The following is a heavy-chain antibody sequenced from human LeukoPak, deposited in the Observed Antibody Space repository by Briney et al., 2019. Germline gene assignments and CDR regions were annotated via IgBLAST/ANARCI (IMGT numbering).Heavy chain of an antibody. V-gene: IGHV3-49*03. CDR3: SVVTDY. CDR1: GFTFSDYI. D-gene: IGHD2-21*02. J-gene: IGHJ4*02. CDR2: IRNKASGGST. Sequence: GGSLRLSCRTSGFTFSDYIMSWFRQAPGKGLEWVGFIRNKASGGSTEYAASVQGRFTISRDDSKSIAYLQMNSLQTEDTAVYYCSVVTDYWGQGTMVAVSS.